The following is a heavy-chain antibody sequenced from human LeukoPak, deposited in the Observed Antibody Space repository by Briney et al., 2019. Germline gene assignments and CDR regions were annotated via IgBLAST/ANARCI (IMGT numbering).Heavy chain of an antibody. CDR3: ARGETRYCSSTSCSYYYYMDV. Sequence: GASVKVSCKASGYTFTSYGISWVRQAPGQGLEWMGWISAYNGNTNYAQKLQGRVTMTTDTSTSTAYMELRSLRSDDTAVYYCARGETRYCSSTSCSYYYYMDVWGKGTTVTVSS. CDR1: GYTFTSYG. CDR2: ISAYNGNT. J-gene: IGHJ6*03. D-gene: IGHD2-2*01. V-gene: IGHV1-18*01.